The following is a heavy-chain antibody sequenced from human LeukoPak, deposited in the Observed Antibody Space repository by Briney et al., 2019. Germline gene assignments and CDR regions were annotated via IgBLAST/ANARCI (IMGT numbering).Heavy chain of an antibody. CDR2: ISSSSSTI. J-gene: IGHJ4*02. CDR3: AKKGYYDGSGYYMYYFDH. V-gene: IGHV3-48*04. CDR1: GFTFSSYS. Sequence: GGSLRLSCAASGFTFSSYSMNWVRQAPGKGLEWVSYISSSSSTIYYADSVKGRFTISRDNAKNSLYLQMNSLRAEDTAVYYCAKKGYYDGSGYYMYYFDHWGQGTLVTVSS. D-gene: IGHD3-22*01.